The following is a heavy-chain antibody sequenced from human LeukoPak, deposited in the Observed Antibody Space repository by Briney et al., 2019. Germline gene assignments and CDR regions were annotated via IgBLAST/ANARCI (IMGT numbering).Heavy chain of an antibody. Sequence: SETLSLTCTVSGGSISSSSYSWGWIRQPPGKGLEWIGSIYYSGSTYYSPSLKSRVTIPVDTSKNQFSLKLSSVTAADTAVYYCARQSKGIIVITDFQHWGQGTLVTVSS. CDR1: GGSISSSSYS. J-gene: IGHJ1*01. V-gene: IGHV4-39*01. D-gene: IGHD3-22*01. CDR3: ARQSKGIIVITDFQH. CDR2: IYYSGST.